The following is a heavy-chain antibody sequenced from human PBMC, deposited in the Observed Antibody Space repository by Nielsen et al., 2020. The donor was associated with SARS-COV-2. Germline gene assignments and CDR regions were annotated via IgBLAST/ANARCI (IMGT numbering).Heavy chain of an antibody. CDR2: ISASGGST. CDR3: AKFLWFGELSDIYFDY. CDR1: GFTFTNYG. V-gene: IGHV3-23*01. Sequence: GESLKISCAASGFTFTNYGMTWVRQDPGKGLEWVSTISASGGSTFYTDSVKGRFTISRDSFKNTLYLQMNSLRAEDTAVYYCAKFLWFGELSDIYFDYWGQGTLVTVSS. J-gene: IGHJ4*02. D-gene: IGHD3-10*01.